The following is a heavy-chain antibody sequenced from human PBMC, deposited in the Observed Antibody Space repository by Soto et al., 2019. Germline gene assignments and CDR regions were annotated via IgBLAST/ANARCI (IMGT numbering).Heavy chain of an antibody. CDR2: IYYSGST. J-gene: IGHJ4*02. V-gene: IGHV4-39*01. Sequence: PSETLSLTCTVSGGSISSSSYYWGWIRQPPGKGLEWIGSIYYSGSTYYNPSLKSRVTISVDTSKTQFSLKLSSVTAADTAVYYCARVFRDFWSGYSRYYFDYWGQGTLVTVSS. CDR3: ARVFRDFWSGYSRYYFDY. CDR1: GGSISSSSYY. D-gene: IGHD3-3*01.